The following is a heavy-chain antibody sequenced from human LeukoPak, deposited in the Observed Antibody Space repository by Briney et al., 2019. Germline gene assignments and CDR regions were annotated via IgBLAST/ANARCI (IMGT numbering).Heavy chain of an antibody. D-gene: IGHD6-6*01. Sequence: GGSLRLSCAASGFTFSRAWMSWVRQAPGKGLEWVGRIRSNSDGGSTDYAAPVKDRFTISRDDSKNTLYLQMNSLKTEDTAVYYCATILSAARLDFDHWGQGTLVTVSS. CDR3: ATILSAARLDFDH. CDR2: IRSNSDGGST. J-gene: IGHJ4*02. CDR1: GFTFSRAW. V-gene: IGHV3-15*01.